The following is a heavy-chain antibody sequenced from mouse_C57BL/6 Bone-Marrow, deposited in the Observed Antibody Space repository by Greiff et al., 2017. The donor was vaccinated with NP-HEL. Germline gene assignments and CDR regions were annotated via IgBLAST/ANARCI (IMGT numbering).Heavy chain of an antibody. Sequence: QVQLKESGAELARPGASVKLSCKASGYTFTSYGISWVKQRTGQGLEWIGEIYPRSGNTYYNEKFKGKATLTADKSSSTAYMELRSLTSEDSAVYFCARSGQDAMDYWGQGTSVTVSS. CDR3: ARSGQDAMDY. CDR1: GYTFTSYG. J-gene: IGHJ4*01. CDR2: IYPRSGNT. V-gene: IGHV1-81*01. D-gene: IGHD3-3*01.